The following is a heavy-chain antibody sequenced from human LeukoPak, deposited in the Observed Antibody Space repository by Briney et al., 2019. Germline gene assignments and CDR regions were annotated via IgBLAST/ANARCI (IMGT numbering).Heavy chain of an antibody. V-gene: IGHV1-24*01. CDR3: ATDHRWSNGMGY. Sequence: ASVKVSCKVSGYTLTELSMHWVRQAPGKGLEWMGGFDPEDGETIYAQKFQGRVTMTEDTSTDTAYMELSSLRSEDTAVYYCATDHRWSNGMGYWGQGTLATVSS. J-gene: IGHJ4*02. D-gene: IGHD2-8*02. CDR2: FDPEDGET. CDR1: GYTLTELS.